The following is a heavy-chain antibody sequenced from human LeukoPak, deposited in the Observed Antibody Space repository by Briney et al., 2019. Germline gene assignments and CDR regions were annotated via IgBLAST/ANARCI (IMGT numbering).Heavy chain of an antibody. D-gene: IGHD3-9*01. CDR2: ISVSGGSP. J-gene: IGHJ4*02. CDR1: GLTFSSYA. Sequence: GGSLRLSCAPSGLTFSSYAMSWVRQAPGKGLEWVSAISVSGGSPYYADSVKVRFTISRDNSKNTLYLQMNSLRAEDTAVYYCAKAPNYDILTGYYPFDYWGQGTLVTVSS. V-gene: IGHV3-23*01. CDR3: AKAPNYDILTGYYPFDY.